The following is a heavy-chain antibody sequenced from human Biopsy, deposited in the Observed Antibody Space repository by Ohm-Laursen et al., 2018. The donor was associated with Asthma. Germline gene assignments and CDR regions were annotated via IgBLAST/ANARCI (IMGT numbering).Heavy chain of an antibody. D-gene: IGHD3-10*01. J-gene: IGHJ6*02. V-gene: IGHV1-18*01. CDR1: GYTFNSAG. Sequence: ASVKVSCKTSGYTFNSAGITWVRQAPGQGLEWMGWISVYNGNTKVAQKLQDRVTVITDTSTSTAYMELRSLRSDDTAVYFCARAVDYSHYYGIDVWGHGTTVTVS. CDR2: ISVYNGNT. CDR3: ARAVDYSHYYGIDV.